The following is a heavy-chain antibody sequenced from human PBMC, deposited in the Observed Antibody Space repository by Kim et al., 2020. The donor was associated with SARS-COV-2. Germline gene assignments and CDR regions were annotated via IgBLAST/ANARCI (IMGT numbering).Heavy chain of an antibody. D-gene: IGHD3-9*01. CDR3: ARDLAPYYDILTGYYGGAFDI. CDR2: ISSSSSYI. Sequence: GGSLRLSCAASGFTFSSYSMNWVRQAPGKGLEWVSSISSSSSYIYYADSVKGRFTISRDNAKNSLYLQMNSLRAEDTAVYYCARDLAPYYDILTGYYGGAFDIWGQGTMVTVSS. V-gene: IGHV3-21*01. CDR1: GFTFSSYS. J-gene: IGHJ3*02.